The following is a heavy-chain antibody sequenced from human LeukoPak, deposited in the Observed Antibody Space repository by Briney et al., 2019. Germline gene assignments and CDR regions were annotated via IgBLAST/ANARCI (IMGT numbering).Heavy chain of an antibody. CDR3: ARRLLMTTED. J-gene: IGHJ4*02. V-gene: IGHV4-59*01. D-gene: IGHD4-11*01. Sequence: SETLSLTCTVSNDSFSNYYWTWLRQSPGKALEWIGYVYYSDKTHYNPSLKSRVFISVDTSQNQFSLRLSSVTAADTAVYYCARRLLMTTEDWGQGTLVTVSS. CDR2: VYYSDKT. CDR1: NDSFSNYY.